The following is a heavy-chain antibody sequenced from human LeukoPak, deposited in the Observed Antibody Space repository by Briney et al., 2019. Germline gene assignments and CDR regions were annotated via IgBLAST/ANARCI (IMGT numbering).Heavy chain of an antibody. V-gene: IGHV3-30*18. D-gene: IGHD3-3*01. CDR2: ISYDGSNK. CDR1: GFTFSSYG. Sequence: GGSLRLSCAASGFTFSSYGMHWVRQAPGKGLEWVAVISYDGSNKYYADSVKGRFTISRDNSKNTLYLQMNRLRAEDTAVYYCAKHLDLCYWGQGTLVTVSS. J-gene: IGHJ4*02. CDR3: AKHLDLCY.